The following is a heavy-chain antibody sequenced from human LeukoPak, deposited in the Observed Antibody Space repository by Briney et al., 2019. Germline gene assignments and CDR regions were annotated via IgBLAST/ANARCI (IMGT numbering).Heavy chain of an antibody. Sequence: PSETLSLTCSVSGGSISGYYWTWMRQPAGRGLEWIGRIYSSDSIYSNPSLESRVTISLDESNNQFSLKLTSVTAADTAVYYCARGTEMTIIAGHYSFDQWGRGTLVSVSS. CDR2: IYSSDSI. V-gene: IGHV4-4*07. CDR1: GGSISGYY. CDR3: ARGTEMTIIAGHYSFDQ. J-gene: IGHJ4*02. D-gene: IGHD5-24*01.